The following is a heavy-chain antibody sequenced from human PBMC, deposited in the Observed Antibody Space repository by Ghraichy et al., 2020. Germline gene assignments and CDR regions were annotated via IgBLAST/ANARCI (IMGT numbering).Heavy chain of an antibody. Sequence: GGSLILSCAVSGFGIRTYAIHWVRQAPGKGLEWVAVISYDGSDEYYAESVEGRFTISRDESKNTLYLQMNSLSPEDTAVYYCARGDHPPYFGMDVWGQGTTVTVSS. J-gene: IGHJ6*02. CDR1: GFGIRTYA. CDR2: ISYDGSDE. CDR3: ARGDHPPYFGMDV. V-gene: IGHV3-30*04.